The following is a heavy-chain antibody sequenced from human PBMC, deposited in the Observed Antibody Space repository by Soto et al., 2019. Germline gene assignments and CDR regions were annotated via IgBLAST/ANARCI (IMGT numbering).Heavy chain of an antibody. D-gene: IGHD5-12*01. V-gene: IGHV3-30*03. Sequence: QVQLVESGGGVVQPGRSLRLSCAASGFTFSSYGMHWVRQAPGKGLEWVAVISYDGSNKYYADSVKGRFTISRDNSKNTLYLQMNILRAEDTAVYYCEVGGIVATGDDAFDIWGQGTMVTVSS. CDR2: ISYDGSNK. CDR3: EVGGIVATGDDAFDI. J-gene: IGHJ3*02. CDR1: GFTFSSYG.